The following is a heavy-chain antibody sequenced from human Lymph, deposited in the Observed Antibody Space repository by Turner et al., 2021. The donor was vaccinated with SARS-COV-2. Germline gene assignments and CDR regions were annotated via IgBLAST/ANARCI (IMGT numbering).Heavy chain of an antibody. CDR3: ARHGFSGWYGGGMDV. Sequence: QVQLQESGPGLVRPSATLSLPCTVSGGSISSYYWSWIRQPPGKGLEWIGYIHYSGSTNYNLSLKSRVTISVDTSKNQFSLKLSSVTAADTAVYHCARHGFSGWYGGGMDVWGQGTTVTVSS. D-gene: IGHD6-19*01. J-gene: IGHJ6*02. CDR2: IHYSGST. CDR1: GGSISSYY. V-gene: IGHV4-59*08.